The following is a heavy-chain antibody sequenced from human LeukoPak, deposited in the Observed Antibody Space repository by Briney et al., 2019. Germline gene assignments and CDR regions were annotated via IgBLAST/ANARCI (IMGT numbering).Heavy chain of an antibody. Sequence: GGSLRLSCAASGFTFDDYAMHWVRQAPGKGLEWVSGISWNSGSIGYADSVKGRFTISRDNAKNSLYLQMNSLRAEDTALYYCAKELDLPHKGPFDYGGQGTLVTVSS. V-gene: IGHV3-9*01. CDR3: AKELDLPHKGPFDY. CDR1: GFTFDDYA. D-gene: IGHD3/OR15-3a*01. J-gene: IGHJ4*02. CDR2: ISWNSGSI.